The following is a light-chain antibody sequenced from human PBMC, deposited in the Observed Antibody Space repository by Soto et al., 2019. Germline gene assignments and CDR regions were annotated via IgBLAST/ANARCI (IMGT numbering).Light chain of an antibody. CDR3: QQYGSSPPFT. CDR1: PSVSSSY. J-gene: IGKJ3*01. CDR2: GAS. V-gene: IGKV3-20*01. Sequence: IVLTQSPGTLSLTPGERATLSCRASPSVSSSYLAWYQQKPGQAPRLLIYGASSRATGIPDRCSGSGSGTDFTLTISRLEPEDSAVYYCQQYGSSPPFTFGPGTRVDIK.